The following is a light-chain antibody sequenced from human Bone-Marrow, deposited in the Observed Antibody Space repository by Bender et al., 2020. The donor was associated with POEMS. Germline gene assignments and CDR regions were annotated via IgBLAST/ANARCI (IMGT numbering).Light chain of an antibody. V-gene: IGLV2-14*02. Sequence: QSALTQPPSASGSPGQSITITCAGTSSDIGNYNLVSWYQQPPGKAPKLMIFEDTKRPSGVSNRFSGSKSGTSASLAISGLQSEDEADYYCAAWEDSLNGWVFGGGTKLTVL. CDR2: EDT. CDR3: AAWEDSLNGWV. CDR1: SSDIGNYNL. J-gene: IGLJ3*02.